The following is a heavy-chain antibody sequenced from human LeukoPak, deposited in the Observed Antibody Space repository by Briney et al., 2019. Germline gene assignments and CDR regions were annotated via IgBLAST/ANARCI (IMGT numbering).Heavy chain of an antibody. J-gene: IGHJ5*02. CDR3: ARARKEYCSSTSCYWWEQAVFDP. V-gene: IGHV4-39*07. D-gene: IGHD2-2*01. CDR2: IYYSGST. CDR1: GGSISSISYY. Sequence: PSETLSLTCTVSGGSISSISYYWGWIRQPPGKGLEWIGSIYYSGSTNYNPSLKSRVTISVDTSKNQFSLKLSSVTAADTAVYYCARARKEYCSSTSCYWWEQAVFDPWGQGTLVTVSS.